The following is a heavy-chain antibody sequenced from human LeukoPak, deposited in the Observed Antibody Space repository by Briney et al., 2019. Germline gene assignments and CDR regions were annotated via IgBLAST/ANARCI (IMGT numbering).Heavy chain of an antibody. D-gene: IGHD2-2*01. J-gene: IGHJ6*03. CDR2: ISSSSSTI. CDR3: ARDPYCSSTSCPEYYYYYYMDV. Sequence: PGGSLRLSCAASGFTFSSYSMNWVRQAPGKGLEWVSYISSSSSTIYYADSVKGRFTISRDNAKNSLYLQMNSLRAEDTAVYYCARDPYCSSTSCPEYYYYYYMDVWGKGTTVTVSS. V-gene: IGHV3-48*01. CDR1: GFTFSSYS.